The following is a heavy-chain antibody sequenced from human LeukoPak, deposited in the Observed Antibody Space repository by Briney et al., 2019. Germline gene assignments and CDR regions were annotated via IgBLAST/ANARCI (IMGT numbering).Heavy chain of an antibody. V-gene: IGHV4-39*01. J-gene: IGHJ4*02. CDR2: IYYSGST. CDR1: GGSISSSSYY. D-gene: IGHD3-22*01. Sequence: ESSETLSHTCTVSGGSISSSSYYWGWIRQPPGKGLEWIGSIYYSGSTYYNPSLKSRVTISVDTSKNQFSLKLSSVTAADTAVYYCARHLSGYSREFDYWGQGTLVTVSS. CDR3: ARHLSGYSREFDY.